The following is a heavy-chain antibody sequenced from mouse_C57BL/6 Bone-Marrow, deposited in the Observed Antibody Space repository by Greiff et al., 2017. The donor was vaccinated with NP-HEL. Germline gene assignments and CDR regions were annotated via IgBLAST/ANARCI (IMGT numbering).Heavy chain of an antibody. Sequence: EVKLQESGGGLVKPGGSLKLSCAASGFTFSDYGMHWVRQAPEKGLEWVAYISSGSSTIYYADTVKGRFTISRDNAKNTLFLQMTSLRSEDTAMYYCARLLSCFDYWGQGTTLTVSS. CDR2: ISSGSSTI. CDR3: ARLLSCFDY. V-gene: IGHV5-17*01. D-gene: IGHD2-1*01. CDR1: GFTFSDYG. J-gene: IGHJ2*01.